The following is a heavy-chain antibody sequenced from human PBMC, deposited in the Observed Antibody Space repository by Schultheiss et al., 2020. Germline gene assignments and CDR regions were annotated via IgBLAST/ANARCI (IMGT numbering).Heavy chain of an antibody. CDR3: ARDYGDYGMDV. J-gene: IGHJ6*02. CDR2: IYYSGST. CDR1: GGSISSGGYY. Sequence: SETLSLTCTVSGGSISSGGYYWSWIRQHPGKGLEWIGYIYYSGSTNYNPSLKSRVTISVDTSKNQFSLKLSSVTAADTAVYYCARDYGDYGMDVWGQGTTVTVSS. D-gene: IGHD4-17*01. V-gene: IGHV4-31*03.